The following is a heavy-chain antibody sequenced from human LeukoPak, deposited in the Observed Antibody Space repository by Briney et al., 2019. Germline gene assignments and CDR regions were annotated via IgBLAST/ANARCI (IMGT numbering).Heavy chain of an antibody. Sequence: PSETLSLTCAVYGGSFSGYYWSWIRQPPGKGLEWIGEINHSGSTNYNPSLKSRVTISVDTSKNQFSLKLSSVTAADTAVYYCARGPTGGTMDVWGQGTTVTVSS. CDR3: ARGPTGGTMDV. D-gene: IGHD1-1*01. CDR1: GGSFSGYY. J-gene: IGHJ6*02. V-gene: IGHV4-34*01. CDR2: INHSGST.